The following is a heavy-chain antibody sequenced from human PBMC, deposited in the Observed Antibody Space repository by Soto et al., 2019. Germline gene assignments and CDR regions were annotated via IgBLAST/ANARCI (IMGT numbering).Heavy chain of an antibody. CDR3: ANAELRYFDWFHP. V-gene: IGHV1-46*01. CDR2: INPSGGST. Sequence: ASVKVSCKASGYTFTSYYMHWVRQAPGQGLEWMGIINPSGGSTKYSQKFQGRVTITRDTSASTAYMELSSLRSEDTAVYYCANAELRYFDWFHPWGQGTLVTVSS. J-gene: IGHJ5*02. CDR1: GYTFTSYY. D-gene: IGHD3-9*01.